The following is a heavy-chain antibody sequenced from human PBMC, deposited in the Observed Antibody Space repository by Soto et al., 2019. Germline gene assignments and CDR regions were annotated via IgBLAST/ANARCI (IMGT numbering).Heavy chain of an antibody. Sequence: SGATLVNPTHTLTLTFTFSVFSRSASLVCLVLIREPPGKALECLAVIFWKDDKRYSPSLNTRLTITKDTSKNQVVLTLTNMDPVDTATYYCAHTRGRSSNGGAFDIWGQGTMVTVSS. CDR1: VFSRSASLVC. V-gene: IGHV2-5*01. D-gene: IGHD6-6*01. J-gene: IGHJ3*02. CDR3: AHTRGRSSNGGAFDI. CDR2: IFWKDDK.